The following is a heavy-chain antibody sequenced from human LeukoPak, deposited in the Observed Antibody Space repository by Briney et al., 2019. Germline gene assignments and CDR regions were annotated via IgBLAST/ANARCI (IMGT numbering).Heavy chain of an antibody. V-gene: IGHV4-39*01. Sequence: SETLSLTCSVSGDSVSRSDSYWDWIRQPPGKGLEWIGTIYYSGRTYYSPSLKSRVTMSVDPSNNQFSLNLRSVTAADTALYYCARRRYYDGSGYLEWGQGTLLSVSS. CDR2: IYYSGRT. CDR1: GDSVSRSDSY. D-gene: IGHD3-22*01. CDR3: ARRRYYDGSGYLE. J-gene: IGHJ1*01.